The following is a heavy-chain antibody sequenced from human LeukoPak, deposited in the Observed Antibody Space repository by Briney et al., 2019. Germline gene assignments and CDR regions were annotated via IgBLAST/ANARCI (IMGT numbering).Heavy chain of an antibody. J-gene: IGHJ5*02. CDR2: IYYSGST. V-gene: IGHV4-30-4*01. CDR3: ARDRGGSSWYLNWFDP. Sequence: SQTLFLTCTVSGGSISSGDYYWSWIRQPPGKGLEWIGYIYYSGSTYYNPSLKSRVTISVDTSKNQFSLKLSSVTAADTAVYYCARDRGGSSWYLNWFDPWGQGTLVTVSS. D-gene: IGHD6-13*01. CDR1: GGSISSGDYY.